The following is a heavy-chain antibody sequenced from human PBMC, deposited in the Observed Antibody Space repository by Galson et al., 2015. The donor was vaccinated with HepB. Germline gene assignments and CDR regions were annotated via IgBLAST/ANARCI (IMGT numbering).Heavy chain of an antibody. J-gene: IGHJ3*02. CDR2: IIPIFGTA. V-gene: IGHV1-69*01. CDR1: GGTFSSYA. CDR3: ASPVRAVSDDAFDI. Sequence: QSGAEVEKPGESLRISCKASGGTFSSYAISWGRQAPGQGLEWMGGIIPIFGTANYAQKFQGRVTITADESTSTAYMELSSLRSEDTAVYYCASPVRAVSDDAFDIWGQGTMVTVSS.